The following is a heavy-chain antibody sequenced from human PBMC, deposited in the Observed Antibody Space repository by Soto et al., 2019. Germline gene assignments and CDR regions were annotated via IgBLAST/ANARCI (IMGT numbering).Heavy chain of an antibody. Sequence: GGSLRLSCAASGFTFSTYAMTWVRQAPGKGLEWVSAISASGGSTYYADSVKGRFTISRDNSKNTLFLQMNSLRAEDTAVYYCATAKLLLPWLFDYWGQGTLVTVSS. J-gene: IGHJ4*02. CDR1: GFTFSTYA. D-gene: IGHD2-15*01. CDR3: ATAKLLLPWLFDY. V-gene: IGHV3-23*01. CDR2: ISASGGST.